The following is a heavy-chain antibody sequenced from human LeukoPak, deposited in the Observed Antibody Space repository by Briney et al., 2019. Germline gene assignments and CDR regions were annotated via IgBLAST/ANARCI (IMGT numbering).Heavy chain of an antibody. CDR3: ASSATPTVTDYYYYYMDV. CDR2: IIPIFGTA. D-gene: IGHD4-17*01. Sequence: SVKVSCKASGYTFTSYGISWVRQAPGQGLEWMGGIIPIFGTANYAQKFQGRVTITADKSTSTAYMELSSLRSEDTAVYYCASSATPTVTDYYYYYMDVWGKGTTVTVSS. CDR1: GYTFTSYG. J-gene: IGHJ6*03. V-gene: IGHV1-69*06.